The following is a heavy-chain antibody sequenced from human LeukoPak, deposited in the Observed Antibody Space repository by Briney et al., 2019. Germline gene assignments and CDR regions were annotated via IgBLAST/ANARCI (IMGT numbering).Heavy chain of an antibody. CDR3: AKDEYYYDSSGYYSD. Sequence: GRSLRLSCAASGFTFSSYGMHWVRQAPGKGLEWVAVISYDGSNKYYADSVKGRLTISRDNSKNTLYLQMNSLRAEDTAVYYCAKDEYYYDSSGYYSDWGQGTLVTVSS. D-gene: IGHD3-22*01. J-gene: IGHJ4*02. CDR2: ISYDGSNK. V-gene: IGHV3-30*18. CDR1: GFTFSSYG.